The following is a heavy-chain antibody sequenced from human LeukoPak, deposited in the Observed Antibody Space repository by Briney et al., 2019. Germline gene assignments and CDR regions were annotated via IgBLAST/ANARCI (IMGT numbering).Heavy chain of an antibody. CDR2: ISGSGGST. D-gene: IGHD3-22*01. V-gene: IGHV3-23*01. CDR1: GFTFSSYD. Sequence: GGSLRLSCAASGFTFSSYDMSWVRQAPGKGLEWVSVISGSGGSTYYADSVKGRFTISRDNSKNTLYLQMNSLRAEDTAVYYCARVYFDSSGYPTTDYFDYWGQGTLATVSS. CDR3: ARVYFDSSGYPTTDYFDY. J-gene: IGHJ4*02.